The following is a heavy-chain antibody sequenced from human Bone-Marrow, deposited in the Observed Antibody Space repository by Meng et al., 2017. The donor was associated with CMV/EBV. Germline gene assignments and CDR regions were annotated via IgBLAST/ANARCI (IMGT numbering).Heavy chain of an antibody. CDR1: GFSLSTYW. J-gene: IGHJ5*02. V-gene: IGHV3-74*01. CDR3: ARGKFQSVGIVYSYFDP. CDR2: INSDGSTT. Sequence: GESLKISCAASGFSLSTYWMHWVRQAPGKGLVWVSRINSDGSTTNYADSVKGRFTISRDNAKNTLYLQMNSLRAEDTAVYYCARGKFQSVGIVYSYFDPWGQGALVTVSS. D-gene: IGHD5-18*01.